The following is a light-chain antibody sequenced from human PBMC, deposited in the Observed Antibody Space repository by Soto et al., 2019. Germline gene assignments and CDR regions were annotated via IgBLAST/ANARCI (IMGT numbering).Light chain of an antibody. CDR1: QSVGSD. J-gene: IGKJ3*01. CDR3: QQRSSWPLT. CDR2: TAA. V-gene: IGKV3-11*01. Sequence: EIVLTQSPATLSLSPGERATLSCRASQSVGSDLAWYQQKPGQAPRLLIYTAAYRPTGIPARFSGSGSGTDFTLIISGLEAEDFALYYCQQRSSWPLTFGPGTTVDIK.